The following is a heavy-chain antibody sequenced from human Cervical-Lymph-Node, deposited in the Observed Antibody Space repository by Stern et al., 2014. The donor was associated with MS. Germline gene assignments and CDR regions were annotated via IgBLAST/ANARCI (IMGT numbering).Heavy chain of an antibody. J-gene: IGHJ2*01. V-gene: IGHV4-59*01. CDR2: IHNSGST. CDR3: ARDRTYVLDRGDIVHDRYSDL. D-gene: IGHD3-16*01. CDR1: GASISSNY. Sequence: QVQLQESGPGLVKPSETLSLTCTVSGASISSNYWSWIRQPPGKGLEWIGYIHNSGSTNSNPSLKSRVTLSVDTSKNQISLRLTSVTPADTAVYYCARDRTYVLDRGDIVHDRYSDLWGRGTPVTVSS.